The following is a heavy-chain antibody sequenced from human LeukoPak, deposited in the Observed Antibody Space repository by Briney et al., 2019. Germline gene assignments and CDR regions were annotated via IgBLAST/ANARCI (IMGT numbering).Heavy chain of an antibody. CDR1: GFIFSNYA. J-gene: IGHJ4*02. D-gene: IGHD3-10*01. V-gene: IGHV3-23*01. CDR3: AKHLWRDLLWFGEGYYFGY. CDR2: ISGSGDST. Sequence: PGRSLRLSCAASGFIFSNYAMSWVRQAPGKGLECVSVISGSGDSTYYADSVKGRFTISRDNSKNTLYLQVNSLRAEDTAVYYCAKHLWRDLLWFGEGYYFGYWGQGTLVTVSS.